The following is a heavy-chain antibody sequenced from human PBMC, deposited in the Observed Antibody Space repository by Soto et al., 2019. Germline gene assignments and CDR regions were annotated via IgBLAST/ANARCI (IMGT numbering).Heavy chain of an antibody. Sequence: QVQLVQSGAEVKKPGSSVKVSCKASGGTFSSYTISWVRQAPGQGLEWMGRIIPILGIANYAQKFQGRVTITADKSTSTAYMELSSLRSEDTAVYYCARIYGSGSYYFDYWGQGTLDTVSS. CDR3: ARIYGSGSYYFDY. J-gene: IGHJ4*02. CDR1: GGTFSSYT. V-gene: IGHV1-69*02. D-gene: IGHD3-10*01. CDR2: IIPILGIA.